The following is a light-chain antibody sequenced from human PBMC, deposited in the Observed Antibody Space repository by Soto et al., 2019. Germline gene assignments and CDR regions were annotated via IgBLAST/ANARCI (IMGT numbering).Light chain of an antibody. CDR3: QQYNNWPGT. CDR2: DAS. J-gene: IGKJ1*01. CDR1: QSVSSSY. V-gene: IGKV3D-15*01. Sequence: EIVLTQSPATLSLSPGERATLSCRASQSVSSSYLAWYQQKPGQAPRLLIYDASERATGIPARFSGSGSGTEFTLTISSLQSEDFAVYYCQQYNNWPGTFGQGTKVDIK.